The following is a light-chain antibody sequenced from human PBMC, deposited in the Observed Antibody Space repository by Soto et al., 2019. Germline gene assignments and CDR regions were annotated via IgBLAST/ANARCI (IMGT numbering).Light chain of an antibody. CDR3: QQSYSTPIT. J-gene: IGKJ5*01. V-gene: IGKV1-12*01. Sequence: IQMTQSASSVSASVGDRFTITLRASQGISSWLAWYQQKPGKAPKFLIYASSTLQSGVPSRFSGSGSGTDFTLTISSLQPEDFAAYYCQQSYSTPITFGQGTRLEI. CDR2: ASS. CDR1: QGISSW.